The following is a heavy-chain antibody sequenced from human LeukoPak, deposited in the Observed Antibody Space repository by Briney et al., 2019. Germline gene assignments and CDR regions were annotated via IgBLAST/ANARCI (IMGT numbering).Heavy chain of an antibody. CDR3: ARDADYGDYRFDY. CDR2: INPNSGGT. D-gene: IGHD4-17*01. Sequence: ASVKVSCKASGYTFTGYYMHRVRQAPGQGLEWMGWINPNSGGTNYAQKFQGRVTMTRDTSISTAYMELSRLRSDDTAVYYCARDADYGDYRFDYWGQGTLVTVSS. V-gene: IGHV1-2*02. CDR1: GYTFTGYY. J-gene: IGHJ4*02.